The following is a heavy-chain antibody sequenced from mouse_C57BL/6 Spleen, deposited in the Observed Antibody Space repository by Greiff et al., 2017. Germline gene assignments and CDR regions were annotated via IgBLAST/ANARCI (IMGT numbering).Heavy chain of an antibody. CDR3: ARSSFTTVVDY. CDR2: ITPSTGGT. V-gene: IGHV1-42*01. CDR1: GYSFTGYY. Sequence: VQLQQSGPELVKPGASVKISCKASGYSFTGYYMNWVKQSPEKSLEWIGEITPSTGGTTYNQKFKAKATLTVDKSSSTAYMQLKSLTSEDSAVYYCARSSFTTVVDYWGQSTTLTVST. D-gene: IGHD1-1*01. J-gene: IGHJ2*01.